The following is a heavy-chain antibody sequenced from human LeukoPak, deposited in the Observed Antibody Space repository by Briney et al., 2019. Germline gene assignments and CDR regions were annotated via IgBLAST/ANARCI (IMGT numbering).Heavy chain of an antibody. CDR2: IYISGENT. V-gene: IGHV3-23*01. Sequence: GGSLRLSCAVSGFTFSSYAMSWVRQAPGKGLEWVSAIYISGENTYYADSVKGRFTISRDTSRNTLYLQMHSLRAEDTAVYYCARLISTSSSRFSDFWGKETLDTVFS. D-gene: IGHD6-6*01. CDR3: ARLISTSSSRFSDF. J-gene: IGHJ4*02. CDR1: GFTFSSYA.